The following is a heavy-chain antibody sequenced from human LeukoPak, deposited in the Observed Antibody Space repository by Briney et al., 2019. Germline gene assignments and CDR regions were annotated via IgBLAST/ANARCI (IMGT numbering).Heavy chain of an antibody. Sequence: GRSLRLSCAASGFTFSSYAMHWVRQAPGKGLEWVAVISYDGSNKYYADSVKGRFTISRDNSDNTLYLQMNSLRAEDTAVYYCAKDSISWPPGLSDYWGQGTLVTVSS. CDR1: GFTFSSYA. CDR3: AKDSISWPPGLSDY. J-gene: IGHJ4*02. V-gene: IGHV3-30-3*01. CDR2: ISYDGSNK. D-gene: IGHD6-13*01.